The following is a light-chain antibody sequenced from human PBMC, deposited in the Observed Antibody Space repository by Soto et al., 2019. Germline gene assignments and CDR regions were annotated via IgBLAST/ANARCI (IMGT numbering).Light chain of an antibody. CDR1: QSINSW. J-gene: IGKJ5*01. CDR3: QQYEIYPIT. Sequence: DIQMTQSPSTLSASVGDRVTITCRASQSINSWLVWYQQKPGKAPKLLIYKASSLESGVPSRFSGSGSGTEFTLTISSLQPDDFAAYYCQQYEIYPITFGQGTRLEIK. V-gene: IGKV1-5*03. CDR2: KAS.